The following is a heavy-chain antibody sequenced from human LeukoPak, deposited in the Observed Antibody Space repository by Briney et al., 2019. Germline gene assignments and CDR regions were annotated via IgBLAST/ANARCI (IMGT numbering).Heavy chain of an antibody. CDR1: GGSISSGGYY. D-gene: IGHD3-10*01. CDR2: IYYSGST. CDR3: ARHLEVLWFGESRQNYFDY. J-gene: IGHJ4*02. V-gene: IGHV4-31*03. Sequence: SQTLSLTCTVSGGSISSGGYYWSWIRQHPGKGLEWIGYIYYSGSTYYNPSLKSRVTISVDTSKNQFSLKLSSVTAADTAVYYCARHLEVLWFGESRQNYFDYWGQGTLVTVSS.